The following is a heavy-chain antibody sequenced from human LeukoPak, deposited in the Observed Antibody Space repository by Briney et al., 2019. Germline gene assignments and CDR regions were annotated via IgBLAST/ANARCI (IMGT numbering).Heavy chain of an antibody. V-gene: IGHV4-38-2*02. Sequence: PSETLSLTCTVSGYSISSGYYWGWIRQPPGKGLEWIGSIYHSGSTYYNPSLKSRATISVDTSKNQFSLKLSSVTAADTAVYYCARDIVVVPAAISGINWFDPWGQGTLVTVSS. D-gene: IGHD2-2*02. J-gene: IGHJ5*02. CDR2: IYHSGST. CDR1: GYSISSGYY. CDR3: ARDIVVVPAAISGINWFDP.